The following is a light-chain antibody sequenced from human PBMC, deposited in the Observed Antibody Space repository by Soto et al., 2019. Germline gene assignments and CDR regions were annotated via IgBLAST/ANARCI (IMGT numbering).Light chain of an antibody. J-gene: IGKJ1*01. CDR3: QQSYSTPTT. Sequence: IQMTQSPSSLSASVVYRVTITCRASQSISSYLNWYQQKPGKAPKLLIYAASSLQSGVPSRFSGSGSGTDFTLTISSLQPEDFATYYCQQSYSTPTTFGQGTKGDIK. CDR1: QSISSY. V-gene: IGKV1-39*01. CDR2: AAS.